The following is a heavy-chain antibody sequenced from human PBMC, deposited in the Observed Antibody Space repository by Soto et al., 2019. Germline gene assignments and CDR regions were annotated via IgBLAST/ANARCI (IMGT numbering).Heavy chain of an antibody. J-gene: IGHJ5*02. V-gene: IGHV4-30-4*01. Sequence: QLQLQESGPGLVKPSQTLSLTCTVSGISISSIDYYWTWIRQSPGKGLEWIGCIDYSGTTYYNPSLKSRVSISEDTSKNQFSLKLTSVAAADTAMYYSASFGVASMNWFDPWGQGTLVTVSS. CDR3: ASFGVASMNWFDP. CDR2: IDYSGTT. CDR1: GISISSIDYY. D-gene: IGHD3-3*01.